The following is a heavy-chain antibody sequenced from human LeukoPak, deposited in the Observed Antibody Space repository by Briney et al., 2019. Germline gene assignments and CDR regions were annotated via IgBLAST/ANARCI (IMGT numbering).Heavy chain of an antibody. V-gene: IGHV3-13*01. CDR2: IGTAGDT. CDR3: ARGTSSWYVPGWYFDL. J-gene: IGHJ2*01. CDR1: GFTLSNYD. D-gene: IGHD6-13*01. Sequence: PGGSLRLSCAASGFTLSNYDMHWVRQATGKGLEWVSGIGTAGDTYYSGSVKGRFTISRESAKNSLYLQMNSLRAGDTAVYYCARGTSSWYVPGWYFDLWGRGTLVTVSS.